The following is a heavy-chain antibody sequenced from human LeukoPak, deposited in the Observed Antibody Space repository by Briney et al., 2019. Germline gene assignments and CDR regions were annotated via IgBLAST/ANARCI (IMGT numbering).Heavy chain of an antibody. Sequence: PWETLSLTCTVSGGSISSYYWSWIRQPPGKGLEWIGYIYYSGSTNYNASLTNRVTISVDTSKNQFSLKLSSVTAADTAVYYCAREVGYCSGGSCYSYFDYWGQGTLVTVSS. CDR1: GGSISSYY. D-gene: IGHD2-15*01. CDR3: AREVGYCSGGSCYSYFDY. V-gene: IGHV4-59*01. J-gene: IGHJ4*02. CDR2: IYYSGST.